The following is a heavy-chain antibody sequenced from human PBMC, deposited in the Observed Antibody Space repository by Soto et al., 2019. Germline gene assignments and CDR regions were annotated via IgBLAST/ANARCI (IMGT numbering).Heavy chain of an antibody. D-gene: IGHD2-15*01. CDR3: GREYCSGGSCYSPDY. J-gene: IGHJ4*02. Sequence: QVQLVQSGAEVKNPGASVKVSCKASGYTFTSFGISWVRQAPGQGLEWMGWISTYNGNTNYAQKLQGRVTMTTDTSTSTAYRELRSLRSDATAVYYCGREYCSGGSCYSPDYWGQGTLVTVSS. V-gene: IGHV1-18*01. CDR1: GYTFTSFG. CDR2: ISTYNGNT.